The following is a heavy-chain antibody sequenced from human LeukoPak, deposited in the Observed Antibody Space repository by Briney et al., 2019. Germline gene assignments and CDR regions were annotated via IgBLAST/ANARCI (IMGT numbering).Heavy chain of an antibody. CDR1: GGSISSYY. Sequence: SETLSLTCTVSGGSISSYYWSWIRQPAGTALEWIGRIYTSGTITYNPSLKSRVTISVDTSKNQFSLKLSSVTAADTAVYYCARVLDSYYDSSGFDYWGQGTLVTVSS. V-gene: IGHV4-4*07. D-gene: IGHD3-22*01. CDR2: IYTSGTI. CDR3: ARVLDSYYDSSGFDY. J-gene: IGHJ4*02.